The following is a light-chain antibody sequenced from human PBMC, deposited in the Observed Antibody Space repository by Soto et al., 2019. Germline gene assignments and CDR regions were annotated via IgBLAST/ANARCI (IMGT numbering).Light chain of an antibody. J-gene: IGKJ1*01. V-gene: IGKV3-15*01. CDR2: GAS. Sequence: EIVMTQSPATLSVSPGERATLSCRASQSVSSNLAWYQQKPGQAPRLLIYGASTRATGIPARFSGSGSGTEFTLTISSLQSEDFGVQYWQQDNNWPPWTCGQGTKVEIK. CDR3: QQDNNWPPWT. CDR1: QSVSSN.